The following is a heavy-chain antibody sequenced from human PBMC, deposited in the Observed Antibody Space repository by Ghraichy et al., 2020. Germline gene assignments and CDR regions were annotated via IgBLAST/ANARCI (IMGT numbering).Heavy chain of an antibody. D-gene: IGHD6-19*01. J-gene: IGHJ4*02. CDR1: GFTFSNAW. Sequence: GGSLRLSCAATGFTFSNAWMSWVRQAPGKGLERVGRIKSKTDGGTTDYAAPVKGRFTISRDDSKNTLYLQMNSLKTEDTAVYYCTTEGPIAVAGTFDYWGQGTLVTVSS. CDR3: TTEGPIAVAGTFDY. V-gene: IGHV3-15*01. CDR2: IKSKTDGGTT.